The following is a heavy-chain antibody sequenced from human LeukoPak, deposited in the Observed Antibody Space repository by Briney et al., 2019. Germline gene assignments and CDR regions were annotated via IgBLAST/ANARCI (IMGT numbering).Heavy chain of an antibody. V-gene: IGHV1-2*02. J-gene: IGHJ5*02. CDR3: AREYSQSYTPLSP. Sequence: GASVKVSCKASGYTFTGYYIHWVRQAPGQGLEWMGWIDRSTGTKYAQKFQGRVTMTRDTSISTAYMELNRLTSDDTAVYFCAREYSQSYTPLSPWGQGTLVTVSS. CDR2: IDRSTGT. D-gene: IGHD3-10*01. CDR1: GYTFTGYY.